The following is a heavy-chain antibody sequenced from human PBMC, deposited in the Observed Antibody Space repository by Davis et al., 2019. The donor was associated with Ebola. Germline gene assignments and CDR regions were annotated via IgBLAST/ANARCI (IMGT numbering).Heavy chain of an antibody. J-gene: IGHJ6*02. Sequence: GESLKISCAASGFTFSGSAMHWVRQASGKGLEWVGRIRSKANSYATAYAASVKGRFTISRDDSKNTAYLQMNSLRAEDTAVYYCARGYCTGGVCYVHYYYGMDVWGQGTTVTVSS. CDR2: IRSKANSYAT. V-gene: IGHV3-73*01. D-gene: IGHD2-8*02. CDR3: ARGYCTGGVCYVHYYYGMDV. CDR1: GFTFSGSA.